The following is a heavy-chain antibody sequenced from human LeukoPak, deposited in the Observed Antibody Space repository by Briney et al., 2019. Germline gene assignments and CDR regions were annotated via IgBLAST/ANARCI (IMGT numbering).Heavy chain of an antibody. Sequence: SETLSLTCTVSGGSISSGGYYWSWIRQHPGRGLEWIGYIYYSGSTYYNPSLKSRVTISVDTSKNQFSLKLSSVTAADTAVYYCARGRYDYVWGSYLPAHFDYWGQGTLVTVSS. J-gene: IGHJ4*02. D-gene: IGHD3-16*01. CDR3: ARGRYDYVWGSYLPAHFDY. V-gene: IGHV4-31*03. CDR2: IYYSGST. CDR1: GGSISSGGYY.